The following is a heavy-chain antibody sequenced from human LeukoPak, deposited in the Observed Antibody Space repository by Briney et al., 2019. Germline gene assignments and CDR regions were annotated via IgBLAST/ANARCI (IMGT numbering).Heavy chain of an antibody. D-gene: IGHD6-19*01. Sequence: SETLSHTCAVYGGSFSGYYWSWIRQPPGKGLEWIGEINHSGSTNYNPSLKSRVTISVDTSKNQFSLKLSSVTAADTAVYYCARYSSGWYGQDWFDPWGQGTLVTVSS. V-gene: IGHV4-34*01. CDR2: INHSGST. J-gene: IGHJ5*02. CDR3: ARYSSGWYGQDWFDP. CDR1: GGSFSGYY.